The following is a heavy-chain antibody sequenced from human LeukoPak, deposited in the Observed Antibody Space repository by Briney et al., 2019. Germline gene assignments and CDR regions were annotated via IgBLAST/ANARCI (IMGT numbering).Heavy chain of an antibody. Sequence: SETLSLTCTVSGGSISSGGYYWSWVRQHPGKGLEWIGYIYYSGSTYYNPSLKSRVTISVDTSKNQFSLKLSSVTAADTAVYYCARVAGGKILDYWGQGTLVTVSS. D-gene: IGHD6-13*01. CDR3: ARVAGGKILDY. V-gene: IGHV4-31*03. CDR2: IYYSGST. J-gene: IGHJ4*02. CDR1: GGSISSGGYY.